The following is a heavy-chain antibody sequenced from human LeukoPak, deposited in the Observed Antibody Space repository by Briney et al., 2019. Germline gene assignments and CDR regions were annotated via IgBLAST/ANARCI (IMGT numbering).Heavy chain of an antibody. Sequence: GGPLRLSCAASGFTFSSYSMSWVRQPPGGGLEWVSAISGSGGSTYYADSVKGRFTISRDNSKNTLYLQMNSLRAEDTAVYYCAKGPLAVAVYYFDYWGQGTLVTVSS. V-gene: IGHV3-23*01. J-gene: IGHJ4*02. CDR1: GFTFSSYS. CDR3: AKGPLAVAVYYFDY. D-gene: IGHD6-19*01. CDR2: ISGSGGST.